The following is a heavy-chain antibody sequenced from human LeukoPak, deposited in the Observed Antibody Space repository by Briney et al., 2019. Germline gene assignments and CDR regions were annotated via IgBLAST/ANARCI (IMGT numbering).Heavy chain of an antibody. Sequence: GGPLRLSCAASGFTFSSYGMHWVRQAPGKGLEWVALIWYDGSNKYYADSVKGRFTISRDNSKNTLYLQMNSLRAEDTAVYYCAREARIAVAGSFGYWGQGTLVTVSS. D-gene: IGHD6-19*01. J-gene: IGHJ4*02. CDR3: AREARIAVAGSFGY. CDR1: GFTFSSYG. CDR2: IWYDGSNK. V-gene: IGHV3-33*01.